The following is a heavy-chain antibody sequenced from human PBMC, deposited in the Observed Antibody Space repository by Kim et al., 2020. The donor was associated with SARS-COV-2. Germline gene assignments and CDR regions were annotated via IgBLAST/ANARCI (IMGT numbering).Heavy chain of an antibody. Sequence: SQTLSLTCAISGDSVSSNSAAWNWIRQSPSRGLEWLGRTYYRSKWYNDYAVSVKSRITINPDTSKNQFSLQLNSVTPEDTAVYYCARDVVVVKLRDRRGHAFDIWGQGTMVTVSS. CDR2: TYYRSKWYN. CDR3: ARDVVVVKLRDRRGHAFDI. D-gene: IGHD3-22*01. V-gene: IGHV6-1*01. J-gene: IGHJ3*02. CDR1: GDSVSSNSAA.